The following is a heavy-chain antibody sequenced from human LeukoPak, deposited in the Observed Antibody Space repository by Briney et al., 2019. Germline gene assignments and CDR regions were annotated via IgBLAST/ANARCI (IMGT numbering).Heavy chain of an antibody. CDR2: ISGSGGST. CDR3: AKDRHKWYAFDY. V-gene: IGHV3-23*01. D-gene: IGHD2-15*01. CDR1: GFTFNRYA. Sequence: GGSLRLFCAASGFTFNRYAMIWVRQARGKGLEWVSAISGSGGSTYYVDSVKGRFTISRDNSKNTLYLQMNSLRAEDTAVYYCAKDRHKWYAFDYWGQGTLVTVSS. J-gene: IGHJ4*02.